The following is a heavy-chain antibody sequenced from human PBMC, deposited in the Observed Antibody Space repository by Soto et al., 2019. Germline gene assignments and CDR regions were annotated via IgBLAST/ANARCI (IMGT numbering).Heavy chain of an antibody. CDR2: ISSSGTTE. J-gene: IGHJ4*02. CDR1: GFTFSGYY. D-gene: IGHD6-19*01. V-gene: IGHV3-11*01. CDR3: ARDRGAVVGQYCDY. Sequence: QVQLVESGGGLVKPGGSLRLSCAASGFTFSGYYMSWIRQAPGKGLEWISYISSSGTTENYADSVKGRFTVSRDNAKKALYLQANSLRAEDTAVYYCARDRGAVVGQYCDYWGQGALVTVSS.